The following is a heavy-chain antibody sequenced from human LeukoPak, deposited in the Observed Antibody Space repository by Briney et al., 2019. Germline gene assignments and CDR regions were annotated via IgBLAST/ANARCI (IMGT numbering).Heavy chain of an antibody. D-gene: IGHD6-6*01. Sequence: PSQTLSLTCTVSGGSISSGDYYWSWIRQPPGKGLEWIGYIYYSGSTYYNPSLKSRVTISVDTSKNQFSLKLSSVTAADTAVYYCAREAYSSSPGTDAFDIWGQGTMVTVSS. CDR1: GGSISSGDYY. J-gene: IGHJ3*02. CDR3: AREAYSSSPGTDAFDI. V-gene: IGHV4-30-4*01. CDR2: IYYSGST.